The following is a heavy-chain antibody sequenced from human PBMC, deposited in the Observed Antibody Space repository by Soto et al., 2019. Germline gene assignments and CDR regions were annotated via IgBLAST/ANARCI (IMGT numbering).Heavy chain of an antibody. CDR3: ARAGKHYGGNRGVHAFDI. J-gene: IGHJ3*02. Sequence: ASVKVSCKASGYTFTSYGISWVRQAPGQGLEWMGWISAYNGNTNYAQKLQGRVTMTTDTSTSTAYMELRSLRSDDTAVYYCARAGKHYGGNRGVHAFDIWGQGTMVTVSS. D-gene: IGHD2-15*01. CDR2: ISAYNGNT. V-gene: IGHV1-18*04. CDR1: GYTFTSYG.